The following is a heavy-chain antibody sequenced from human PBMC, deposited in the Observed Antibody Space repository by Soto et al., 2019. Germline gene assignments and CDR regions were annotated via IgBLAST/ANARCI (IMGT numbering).Heavy chain of an antibody. CDR1: GGTFSSYA. D-gene: IGHD6-19*01. Sequence: ASVKVSCKASGGTFSSYAISWVRQAPGQGLEWMGGIIPIFGTANYAQKFQGRVTITADKSTSTAYMELSSLRSEDTAVYYCARDPYSSGWYSNWFDPWGQGTLVTVSS. CDR2: IIPIFGTA. V-gene: IGHV1-69*06. J-gene: IGHJ5*02. CDR3: ARDPYSSGWYSNWFDP.